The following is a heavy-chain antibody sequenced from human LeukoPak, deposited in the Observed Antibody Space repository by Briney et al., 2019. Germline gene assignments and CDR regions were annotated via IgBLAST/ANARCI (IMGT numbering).Heavy chain of an antibody. CDR1: GGTFSSYA. D-gene: IGHD3-10*02. CDR2: IIPILGIA. J-gene: IGHJ3*02. V-gene: IGHV1-69*04. Sequence: SVKVSCKASGGTFSSYAISWVRQAPGQGLEWMGRIIPILGIANYAQKFQGRVTITADKSTSTAYMELSSLRSEDTAVYYCARGGDYVWDDAFDIWGQGTMVTVSS. CDR3: ARGGDYVWDDAFDI.